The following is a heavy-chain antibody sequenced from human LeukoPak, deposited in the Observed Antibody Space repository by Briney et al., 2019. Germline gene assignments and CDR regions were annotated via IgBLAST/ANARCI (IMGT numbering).Heavy chain of an antibody. Sequence: ASVKVSCKASGGTFSSYAISWVRQAPGQGLEWMGGIIPIFGTANYAQKFQGRVTITADKSTSTAYMELSSLRSEDTAVYYCARDVGALEMAHYYFDYWGQGTLVTVSS. V-gene: IGHV1-69*06. D-gene: IGHD5-24*01. J-gene: IGHJ4*02. CDR1: GGTFSSYA. CDR2: IIPIFGTA. CDR3: ARDVGALEMAHYYFDY.